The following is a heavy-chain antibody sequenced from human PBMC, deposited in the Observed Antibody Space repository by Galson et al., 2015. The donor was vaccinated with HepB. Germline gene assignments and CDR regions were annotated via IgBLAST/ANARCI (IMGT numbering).Heavy chain of an antibody. CDR1: GFTFGRYA. CDR3: AKAAVGWERQNFYYFDY. J-gene: IGHJ4*02. V-gene: IGHV3-30*18. CDR2: VSYDGSDK. Sequence: SLRLSCAASGFTFGRYAMHWARQTPGKGLEWVAVVSYDGSDKKYADSVKGRFTISRDSSKNIRYLQMNSLRIEDTAVYYCAKAAVGWERQNFYYFDYWGQGTLVTVSS. D-gene: IGHD1-26*01.